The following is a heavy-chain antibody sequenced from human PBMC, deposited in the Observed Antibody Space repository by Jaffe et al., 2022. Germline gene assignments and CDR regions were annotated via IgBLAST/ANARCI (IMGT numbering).Heavy chain of an antibody. Sequence: EVQLLESGGGLVQPGGSLRLACAASGFTFNTYTMSWVRQAPGNGLEWVSAITSSGDFTNYADSVRGRFTVSRDNSKSTLYLQMDSLRAEDTAVYYCARSSTVTTVDYWGQGTLVTVSS. CDR3: ARSSTVTTVDY. CDR1: GFTFNTYT. D-gene: IGHD4-17*01. J-gene: IGHJ4*02. V-gene: IGHV3-23*01. CDR2: ITSSGDFT.